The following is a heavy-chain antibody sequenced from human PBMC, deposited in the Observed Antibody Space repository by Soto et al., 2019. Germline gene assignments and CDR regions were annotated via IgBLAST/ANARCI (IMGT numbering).Heavy chain of an antibody. Sequence: GGSLRLSCAASGFTFSSYAMSWVRQAPGKGLEWVSAISGSGGSTYYADSVKGRFTISRDNSKNTLYLQMNSLRAEDTAVYYCAKDQYYYGSGSYSIFDYWGQGTLVTVSS. D-gene: IGHD3-10*01. V-gene: IGHV3-23*01. CDR3: AKDQYYYGSGSYSIFDY. CDR1: GFTFSSYA. CDR2: ISGSGGST. J-gene: IGHJ4*02.